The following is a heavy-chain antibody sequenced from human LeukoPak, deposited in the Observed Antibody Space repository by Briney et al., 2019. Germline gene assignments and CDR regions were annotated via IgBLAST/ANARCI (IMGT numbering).Heavy chain of an antibody. J-gene: IGHJ4*02. CDR3: ATTYYDFWSGTRYFDY. CDR2: IYYSGNT. Sequence: SETLSLTCTVSGDSISSSSSYWGWIRQPPGKGLEWIGSIYYSGNTYYNTSLKSRVTISVNTSKNQFSLKLSSVTAADTAVYYCATTYYDFWSGTRYFDYWGQGTLVTVSS. V-gene: IGHV4-39*07. CDR1: GDSISSSSSY. D-gene: IGHD3-3*01.